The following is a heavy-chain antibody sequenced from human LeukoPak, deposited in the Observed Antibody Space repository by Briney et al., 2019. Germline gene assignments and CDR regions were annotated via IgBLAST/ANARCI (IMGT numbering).Heavy chain of an antibody. V-gene: IGHV3-15*01. CDR3: TTAPTRGWLPYFDS. CDR1: GFTFSNAW. Sequence: GGSLRLSCAASGFTFSNAWVSWVRQAPGKGLEWVARISASGAENYAAPVNARFTASRGDSKSTVYLHMNSLTTEDTAVYYCTTAPTRGWLPYFDSWGPGTVVTVSS. CDR2: ISASGAE. J-gene: IGHJ4*02. D-gene: IGHD5-24*01.